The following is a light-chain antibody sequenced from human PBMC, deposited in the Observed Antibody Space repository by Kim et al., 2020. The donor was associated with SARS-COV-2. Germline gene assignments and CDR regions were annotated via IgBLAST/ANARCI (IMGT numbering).Light chain of an antibody. CDR2: DVS. CDR3: SSLTSITTLV. CDR1: SSDVGAYNY. Sequence: GQSITISCTGSSSDVGAYNYVSWFQQHPDKAPKLIIFDVSNRPSGVSNRFSGSKSGSTASLTISGLQAEDEADYYCSSLTSITTLVFGGGTQLTVL. J-gene: IGLJ2*01. V-gene: IGLV2-14*03.